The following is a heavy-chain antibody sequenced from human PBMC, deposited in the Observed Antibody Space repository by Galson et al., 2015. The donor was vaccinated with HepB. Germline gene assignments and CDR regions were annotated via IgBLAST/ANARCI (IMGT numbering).Heavy chain of an antibody. D-gene: IGHD6-6*01. CDR3: ARPDTSSSSPMYAVDI. Sequence: QSGASVKEPGESLKISFMGSGYSFATYWIGRVRQMPGKGLEWMGIIYPCDSDTRYSPSFQGQVTISADKSISTAYLQWGSLKASDTAMYYCARPDTSSSSPMYAVDIWGQGTMVTVSS. J-gene: IGHJ3*02. CDR1: GYSFATYW. CDR2: IYPCDSDT. V-gene: IGHV5-51*01.